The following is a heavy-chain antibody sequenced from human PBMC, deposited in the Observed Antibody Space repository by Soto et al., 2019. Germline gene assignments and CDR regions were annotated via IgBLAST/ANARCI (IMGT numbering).Heavy chain of an antibody. V-gene: IGHV3-33*01. CDR3: ARGNYDFWSGYSYYYYYYGMDV. CDR2: IWYDGSNK. CDR1: GFTFSSYG. Sequence: GGSLRLSCAASGFTFSSYGMHWVRQAPGKGLEWVAVIWYDGSNKYYADSVKGRFTISRDNSKNTLYLQMNSLRAEDTAVYYCARGNYDFWSGYSYYYYYYGMDVWGQGTTVTVSS. D-gene: IGHD3-3*01. J-gene: IGHJ6*02.